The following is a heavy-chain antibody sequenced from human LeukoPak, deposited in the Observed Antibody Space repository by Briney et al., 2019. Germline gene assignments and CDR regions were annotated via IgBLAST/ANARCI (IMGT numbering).Heavy chain of an antibody. V-gene: IGHV3-23*01. J-gene: IGHJ4*02. CDR3: AKVQWRRDGYNYPAFDY. D-gene: IGHD5-24*01. Sequence: GGSLRLSCAASGFTFSSYAMSWVRQPPGKGLEWVSAISGSGGSTYYADSVKGRFTISRDNSKNTLYLQMNSLRAEDTAVYYCAKVQWRRDGYNYPAFDYWGQGTLVTVSS. CDR2: ISGSGGST. CDR1: GFTFSSYA.